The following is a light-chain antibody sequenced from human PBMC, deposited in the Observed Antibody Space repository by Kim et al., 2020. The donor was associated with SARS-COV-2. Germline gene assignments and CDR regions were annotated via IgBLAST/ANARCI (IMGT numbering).Light chain of an antibody. V-gene: IGKV3-15*01. CDR1: QSVSSN. CDR3: QQYNNWPPIT. Sequence: EIVMTQSPVTLSVSPGERATLSCRASQSVSSNLAWYQQKPGQAPRLLIYGASTRATGIPARFSGSGSGTEFTLTISSLQSEDFAVYYYQQYNNWPPITVGQGTRLEIK. J-gene: IGKJ5*01. CDR2: GAS.